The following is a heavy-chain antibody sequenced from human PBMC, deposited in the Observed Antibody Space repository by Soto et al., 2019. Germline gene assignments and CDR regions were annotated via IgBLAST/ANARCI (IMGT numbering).Heavy chain of an antibody. V-gene: IGHV3-23*01. CDR3: AKGGEYCANGVCHKYGMVV. CDR1: GFTFNNYA. CDR2: ISGSGGST. Sequence: EVQLLESGGDLVQPGGSLRLSCAASGFTFNNYAMSWVRQAPGKGLEWVSAISGSGGSTNYADSVKGRFTISRDNSKKTLYLQMNSLRAEDTAVYYCAKGGEYCANGVCHKYGMVVWGQGTTVTVSS. J-gene: IGHJ6*02. D-gene: IGHD2-8*01.